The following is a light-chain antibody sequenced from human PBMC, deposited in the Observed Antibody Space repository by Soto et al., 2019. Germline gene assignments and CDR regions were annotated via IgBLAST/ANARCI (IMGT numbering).Light chain of an antibody. CDR3: SSYANSNNLPYV. CDR1: SSDVGFYNY. V-gene: IGLV2-8*01. CDR2: EIS. J-gene: IGLJ1*01. Sequence: QSALTQPPSASGSPGQSVTISCTGTSSDVGFYNYVSWYQQHPGKAPKLMIYEISKRPSGVPDRFSGSKSGNTASLTVSGLQAEDEADYYCSSYANSNNLPYVFGTGTKLTVL.